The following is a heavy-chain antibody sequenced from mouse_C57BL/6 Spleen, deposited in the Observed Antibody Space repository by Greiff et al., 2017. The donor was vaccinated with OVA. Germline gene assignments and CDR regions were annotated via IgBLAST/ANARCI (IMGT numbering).Heavy chain of an antibody. V-gene: IGHV5-6*01. CDR2: LSSGGSYT. CDR3: ASITTGAY. J-gene: IGHJ3*01. Sequence: EVKLVESGGDLVKPGGSLKLSCAASGFTFSSYGMSWVRQTPDKRLEWVATLSSGGSYTYYPDSVKGRFPISRDNAKNTLYLQMSSLKSEDTAMYYCASITTGAYWGQGTLVTVSA. D-gene: IGHD1-2*01. CDR1: GFTFSSYG.